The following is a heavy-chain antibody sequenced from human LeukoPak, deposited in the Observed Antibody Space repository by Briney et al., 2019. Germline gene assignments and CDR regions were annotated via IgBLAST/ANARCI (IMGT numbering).Heavy chain of an antibody. V-gene: IGHV3-21*01. CDR3: AREPYGSGSYYYYYYMDG. D-gene: IGHD3-10*01. Sequence: GVSLRLSCAASGFTFSSYSMNWVRQAPRKGLEWVSSISSSSSYIYYADSVKDRFTISRDNAKNSLYLQMNSLRAEDTAVYYCAREPYGSGSYYYYYYMDGRGKGTTVTNSS. J-gene: IGHJ6*03. CDR1: GFTFSSYS. CDR2: ISSSSSYI.